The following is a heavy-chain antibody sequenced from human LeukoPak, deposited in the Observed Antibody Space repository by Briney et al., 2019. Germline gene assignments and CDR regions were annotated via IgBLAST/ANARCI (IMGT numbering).Heavy chain of an antibody. V-gene: IGHV3-74*01. Sequence: PGRPLRLSCAASGFTFSSYWMYWVRQAPGKGLVWVSRINSDGSSTNYADSVKGRFTISRDNAKNTLYLQMNSLRVEDTAVYYCARPRYSGSYFEYWGRGTLVTVSS. CDR3: ARPRYSGSYFEY. J-gene: IGHJ4*02. CDR2: INSDGSST. CDR1: GFTFSSYW. D-gene: IGHD1-26*01.